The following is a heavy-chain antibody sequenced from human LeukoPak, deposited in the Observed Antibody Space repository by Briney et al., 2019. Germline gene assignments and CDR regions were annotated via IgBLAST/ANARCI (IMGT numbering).Heavy chain of an antibody. CDR3: ARVMGRRFGDAIQAFDY. J-gene: IGHJ4*02. D-gene: IGHD2-2*02. V-gene: IGHV4-34*01. CDR1: GGSFSGYY. Sequence: PSETLSLTCAVYGGSFSGYYWSWIRQPPGKGLEWIGEINHSGSTNYNPSLKSRVTISVDTSKNQFSLKLSSVTAADTAVYYCARVMGRRFGDAIQAFDYWGQGTLVTVSS. CDR2: INHSGST.